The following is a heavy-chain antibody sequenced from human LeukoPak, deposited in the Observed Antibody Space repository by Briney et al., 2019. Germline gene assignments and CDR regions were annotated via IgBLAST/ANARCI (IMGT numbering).Heavy chain of an antibody. V-gene: IGHV1-24*01. CDR3: ARDPGYSGSYLFDY. J-gene: IGHJ4*02. CDR2: FDPEDGET. Sequence: ASVKVSCKVSGHTLTELSMHWVRQAPGKGLEWMGGFDPEDGETIYAQKFQGRVTMTEDTSTDTAYMELSSLRSEDTAVYYCARDPGYSGSYLFDYWGQGTLVTVSS. CDR1: GHTLTELS. D-gene: IGHD1-26*01.